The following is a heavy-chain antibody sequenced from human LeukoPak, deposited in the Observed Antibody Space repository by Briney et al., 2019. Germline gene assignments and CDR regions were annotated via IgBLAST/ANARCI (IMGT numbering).Heavy chain of an antibody. J-gene: IGHJ2*01. CDR3: ARHGDGGYYFDL. D-gene: IGHD6-25*01. CDR1: GGSISSYY. V-gene: IGHV4-59*08. Sequence: PSETLSLTCTVSGGSISSYYWSWIRQPPGKGLEWIGYIYYSGSTNYNPSLKSRVTISVDTSKNQFSLKLSSVTAADTALYYCARHGDGGYYFDLWGRGTLVTVSS. CDR2: IYYSGST.